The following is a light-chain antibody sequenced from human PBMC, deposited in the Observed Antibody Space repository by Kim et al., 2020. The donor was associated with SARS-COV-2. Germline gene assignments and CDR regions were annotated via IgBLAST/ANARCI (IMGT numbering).Light chain of an antibody. CDR3: QSWDTNTVV. J-gene: IGLJ2*01. V-gene: IGLV3-1*01. CDR2: QDT. CDR1: KLGDKY. Sequence: SYELTQPLSVSVSPGQTASITCSGDKLGDKYVFWYQKKSGQPHLLVVYQDTKRPSGIPERFSGSNSGHKATLTISGTQAMDDADYYCQSWDTNTVVFGGG.